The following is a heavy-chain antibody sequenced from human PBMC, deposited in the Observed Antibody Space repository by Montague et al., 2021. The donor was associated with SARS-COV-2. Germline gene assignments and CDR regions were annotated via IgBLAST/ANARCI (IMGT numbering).Heavy chain of an antibody. CDR1: GFSLSTSGMC. D-gene: IGHD5-18*01. CDR2: IDWXDDK. CDR3: ALETPMVTFLA. J-gene: IGHJ5*02. V-gene: IGHV2-70*11. Sequence: PALVKPTETLTLTCTFSGFSLSTSGMCVSWIRQPQGKALEWPARIDWXDDKYYSTSLKTRLTISKDTSKNQVVLTMTNMDPVDTATYYCALETPMVTFLAWSQGTLVTVSS.